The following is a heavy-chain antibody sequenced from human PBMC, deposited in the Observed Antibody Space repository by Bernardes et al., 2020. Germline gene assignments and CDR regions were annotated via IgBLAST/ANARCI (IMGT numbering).Heavy chain of an antibody. V-gene: IGHV3-15*01. J-gene: IGHJ4*02. CDR2: IKSKTDGGTT. CDR3: TTDRYSSGWYVGR. D-gene: IGHD6-19*01. CDR1: GFTFSNAW. Sequence: GGSLRLSCAASGFTFSNAWMSWVRQAPGKGLEWVGRIKSKTDGGTTDYAAPVKGRFTISRDDSKNTLYLQMNSLKTEDTAVYYCTTDRYSSGWYVGRWGQGTLVTVSS.